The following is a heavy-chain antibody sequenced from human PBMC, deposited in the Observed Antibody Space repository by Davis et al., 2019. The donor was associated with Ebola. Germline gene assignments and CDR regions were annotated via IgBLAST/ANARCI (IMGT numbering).Heavy chain of an antibody. V-gene: IGHV3-21*01. Sequence: GGSLRLSCTASGFTFSTYTMTWVRQAPGKGLEWVSSISISSAFIYYADSVKGRFTVSRDNAQNSLSLQMNSLRAEDTAVYYCARDRTLLFLEWLRPFDYWGQGTLVTVSS. CDR2: ISISSAFI. J-gene: IGHJ4*02. CDR3: ARDRTLLFLEWLRPFDY. CDR1: GFTFSTYT. D-gene: IGHD3-3*01.